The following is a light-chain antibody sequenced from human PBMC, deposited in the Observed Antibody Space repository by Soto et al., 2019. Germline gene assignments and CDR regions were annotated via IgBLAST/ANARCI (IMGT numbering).Light chain of an antibody. CDR1: QSPSGW. J-gene: IGKJ1*01. Sequence: DIPLTQSPSTLSASVGDRVIITCRASQSPSGWLAWYQQKPGKAPKLLIYKASTLVIGDPSRFSGSGSGTEFTLTFGSLQRDDFATCCCQPWNSYSWTCGQGTKVEI. CDR3: QPWNSYSWT. CDR2: KAS. V-gene: IGKV1-5*03.